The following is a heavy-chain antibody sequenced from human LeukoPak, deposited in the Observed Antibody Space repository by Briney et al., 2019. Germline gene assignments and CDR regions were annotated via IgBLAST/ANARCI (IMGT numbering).Heavy chain of an antibody. CDR2: INHSGST. J-gene: IGHJ4*02. V-gene: IGHV4-34*01. CDR1: GGSFSGYY. CDR3: ARGRRKWGLRYFDWLSYYFDY. Sequence: PSETLSLTCDVYGGSFSGYYWSWIRQPPGKGLEWIGEINHSGSTNYNPSLKSRVTISVDTSKNQFSLKLSSVTAADTAVYYCARGRRKWGLRYFDWLSYYFDYWGQGTLVTVSS. D-gene: IGHD3-9*01.